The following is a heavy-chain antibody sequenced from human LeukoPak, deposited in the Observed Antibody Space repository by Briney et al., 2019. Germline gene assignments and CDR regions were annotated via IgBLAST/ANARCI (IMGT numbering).Heavy chain of an antibody. D-gene: IGHD3-16*01. CDR1: GGSISGYY. Sequence: SETLSLTCTVSGGSISGYYWSWIRQPPGKGLEWIGYIYYSGSTYYNPSLKSRVTISVDTSKNQFSLKLSSVTAADTAVYYCARVRGRVRSQIDYWGQGTLVTVSS. CDR2: IYYSGST. J-gene: IGHJ4*02. CDR3: ARVRGRVRSQIDY. V-gene: IGHV4-59*08.